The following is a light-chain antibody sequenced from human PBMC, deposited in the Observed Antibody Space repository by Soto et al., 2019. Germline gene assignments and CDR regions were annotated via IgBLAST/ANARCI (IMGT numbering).Light chain of an antibody. CDR2: AAS. J-gene: IGKJ2*01. Sequence: DIQMTQSPSSLSASVGDRVTITCRASQSIYSSLNWYHQKPGTAPTLLIYAASYLESGVPSRFSASGSGTDFTLSISSLQPEDFATYYCQQSYSAPYTFGQGTKLEI. V-gene: IGKV1-39*01. CDR1: QSIYSS. CDR3: QQSYSAPYT.